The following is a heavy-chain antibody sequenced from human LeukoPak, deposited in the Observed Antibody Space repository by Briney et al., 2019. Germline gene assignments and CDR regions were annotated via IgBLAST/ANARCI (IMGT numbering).Heavy chain of an antibody. CDR3: ARVAGTYYYYYMDV. V-gene: IGHV4-59*11. CDR1: GESISSHY. CDR2: ITNSGTT. J-gene: IGHJ6*03. Sequence: SETLSLTCNVSGESISSHYWSWTRQSPGKGLEWIGYITNSGTTKFNPSLKSRVTISRDTSKNQISLRLSSVTAADTAVYYCARVAGTYYYYYMDVWGKGTTVTISS. D-gene: IGHD6-19*01.